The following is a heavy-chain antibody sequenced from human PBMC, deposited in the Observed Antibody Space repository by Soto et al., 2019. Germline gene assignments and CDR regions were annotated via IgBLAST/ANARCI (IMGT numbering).Heavy chain of an antibody. CDR1: CGSISSSY. CDR3: ARAHYDLLPGYYSPLDD. J-gene: IGHJ4*02. Sequence: SDTLSLTYTVSCGSISSSYWSWIRQSPGKGLEWIGYIYYSGSTNYNPSLKSRVTISVDTSKNQFSLKLSSVTAADTAVYYCARAHYDLLPGYYSPLDDWGQGTLVTVS. V-gene: IGHV4-59*01. CDR2: IYYSGST. D-gene: IGHD3-9*01.